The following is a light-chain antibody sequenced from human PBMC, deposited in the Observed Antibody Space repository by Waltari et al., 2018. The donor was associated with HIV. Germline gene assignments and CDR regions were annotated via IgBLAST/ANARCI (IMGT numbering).Light chain of an antibody. J-gene: IGKJ1*01. CDR3: KQDLHKWT. CDR2: TVS. Sequence: DVVMTQSPLSLPVTLGQPASISRRSSQSLVYSDANTYLNWLQQRPGQSPKLLIDTVSKRDSGVPDRFSGSGSGTDFTLKISRVEAEDVGVYYCKQDLHKWTFGQGTKVEIK. V-gene: IGKV2-30*01. CDR1: QSLVYSDANTY.